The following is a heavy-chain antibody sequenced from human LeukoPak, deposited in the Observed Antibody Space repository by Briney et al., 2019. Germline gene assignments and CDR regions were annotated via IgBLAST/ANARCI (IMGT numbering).Heavy chain of an antibody. CDR3: AKDGGLWVSAHWGDS. D-gene: IGHD7-27*01. CDR2: ITTSDGNT. V-gene: IGHV3-23*01. CDR1: GFTLSSYT. J-gene: IGHJ4*02. Sequence: GSLRLSCAASGFTLSSYTMSWVRQAPGKGLEWVSTITTSDGNTYYADSVKGRFTVSRDNSKNTLFLQMNSLRAEDTAVYYCAKDGGLWVSAHWGDSWGRGTLVTVSS.